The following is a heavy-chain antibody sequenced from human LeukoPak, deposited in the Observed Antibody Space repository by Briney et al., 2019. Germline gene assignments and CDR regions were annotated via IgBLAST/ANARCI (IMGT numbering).Heavy chain of an antibody. CDR1: GFTFNSYW. D-gene: IGHD6-19*01. V-gene: IGHV3-74*01. CDR3: AKDHLPGIVVADRDY. CDR2: INSDGSRT. Sequence: GGSLRLSCAASGFTFNSYWMHWVRQVPGKGLVWVSRINSDGSRTNYVDSAKGRFTISRDNAKNTLFLQMNSLGAEDSAVYYCAKDHLPGIVVADRDYWGQGTLVTVSS. J-gene: IGHJ4*02.